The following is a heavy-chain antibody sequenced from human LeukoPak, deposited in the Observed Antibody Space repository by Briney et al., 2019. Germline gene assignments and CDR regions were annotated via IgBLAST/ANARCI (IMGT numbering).Heavy chain of an antibody. J-gene: IGHJ4*02. CDR1: GYTLTELS. Sequence: ASVKVSCKVSGYTLTELSMHWVRQAPGKGLEWMGGFDPEDGETIYAQKFQGRVTMTEDTSTDTAYMELSSLRSEETAVYYCATDLSGYCSSNSCSNNHSSGQGNLVTVSS. CDR3: ATDLSGYCSSNSCSNNHS. V-gene: IGHV1-24*01. D-gene: IGHD2-2*01. CDR2: FDPEDGET.